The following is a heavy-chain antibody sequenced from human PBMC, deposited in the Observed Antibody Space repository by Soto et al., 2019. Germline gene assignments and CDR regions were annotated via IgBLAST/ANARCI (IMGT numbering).Heavy chain of an antibody. D-gene: IGHD2-21*02. CDR2: IYYSGST. Sequence: SETLSLTCTVSGGSISSYYWSWIRQPPGKGLEWSGYIYYSGSTNYNPSLKSRVTISVDTSKNQFSLKLSSVTAADTAVYYWARVDLDCGGDCYLDYWAQGTLVTVSS. CDR3: ARVDLDCGGDCYLDY. CDR1: GGSISSYY. V-gene: IGHV4-59*01. J-gene: IGHJ4*02.